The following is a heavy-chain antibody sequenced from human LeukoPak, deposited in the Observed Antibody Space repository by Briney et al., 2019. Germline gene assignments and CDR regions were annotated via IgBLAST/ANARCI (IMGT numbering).Heavy chain of an antibody. J-gene: IGHJ4*02. D-gene: IGHD1-26*01. CDR3: ARAFKSGSPLDF. V-gene: IGHV3-11*01. CDR2: ISKSDATT. CDR1: GFTFSDYY. Sequence: GGSLRLSCAASGFTFSDYYMSWIRQAPGKGLEWVSYISKSDATTNYADSAKGRFTISRDNAKNLLYLQMNSLRAEDTAVYYCARAFKSGSPLDFWGQGTLVTVSS.